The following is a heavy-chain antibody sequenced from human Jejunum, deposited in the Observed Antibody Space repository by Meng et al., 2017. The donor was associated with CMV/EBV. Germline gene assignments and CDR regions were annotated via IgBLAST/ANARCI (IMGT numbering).Heavy chain of an antibody. CDR2: VRYDGRNT. V-gene: IGHV3-30*02. D-gene: IGHD3-16*01. CDR3: ARDPFTGMDV. Sequence: SCVASGITFRSYGLHWVRQAPGKGLEWVAFVRYDGRNTFYADSVEGRFTISRDDSNNALYLQMNSLRAEDTAVYYCARDPFTGMDVWGQGTTVTVSS. CDR1: GITFRSYG. J-gene: IGHJ6*02.